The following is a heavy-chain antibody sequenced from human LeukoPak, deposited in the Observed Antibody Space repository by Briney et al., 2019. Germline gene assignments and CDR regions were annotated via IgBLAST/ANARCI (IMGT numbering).Heavy chain of an antibody. CDR3: ASSITDTVTDSGRSDY. CDR2: IIPILGIA. J-gene: IGHJ4*02. D-gene: IGHD4-17*01. Sequence: SVKVSCKASGGTFSSYAISWVRQAPGQGLEWMGRIIPILGIANYAQKFQGRVTITADKSTSTAYMELSSLRSEDTGVYYCASSITDTVTDSGRSDYWGQGTLVTVSS. CDR1: GGTFSSYA. V-gene: IGHV1-69*04.